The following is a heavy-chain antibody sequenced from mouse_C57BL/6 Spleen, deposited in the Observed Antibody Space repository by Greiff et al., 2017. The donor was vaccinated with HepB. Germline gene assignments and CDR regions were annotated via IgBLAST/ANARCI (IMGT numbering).Heavy chain of an antibody. V-gene: IGHV1-81*01. CDR2: IYPRSGNT. J-gene: IGHJ1*03. Sequence: VQLQQSGAELARPGASVKLSCKASGYTFTSYGISWVKQRTGQGLEWIGEIYPRSGNTYYNEKFKGKATLTVEKSSSTAYMELRSLTSEDSAVYFCAGSKSMITTGRYWYFDVWGTGTTVTVSS. D-gene: IGHD2-4*01. CDR3: AGSKSMITTGRYWYFDV. CDR1: GYTFTSYG.